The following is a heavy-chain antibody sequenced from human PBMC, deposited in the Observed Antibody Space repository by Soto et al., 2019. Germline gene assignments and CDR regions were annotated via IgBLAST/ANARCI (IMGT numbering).Heavy chain of an antibody. Sequence: EVQLVEWGGDLVKPGRSLRLSCTGSGFNFGDYALTWLRQAPGKGLEWVGFIRSKRYGGTPEYAASVKGRFSISSDDSGSTAYLQMNSLKAADTAVYYCTRLARNGYGPRFDYVGQGTLATVSS. CDR1: GFNFGDYA. V-gene: IGHV3-49*05. CDR2: IRSKRYGGTP. J-gene: IGHJ4*02. CDR3: TRLARNGYGPRFDY. D-gene: IGHD5-12*01.